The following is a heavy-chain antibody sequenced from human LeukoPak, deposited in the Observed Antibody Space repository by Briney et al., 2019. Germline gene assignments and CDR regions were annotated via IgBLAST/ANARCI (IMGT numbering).Heavy chain of an antibody. D-gene: IGHD1-14*01. Sequence: SVKVSCKASGYTFTGYYMHWVRQAPGQGLEWMGRIIPILGIANYAQKFQGRVTITADKSTSTAYMELSSLRSEDTAVYYCASGTGNFDYWGQGTLVTVSS. CDR2: IIPILGIA. CDR3: ASGTGNFDY. V-gene: IGHV1-69*02. CDR1: GYTFTGYY. J-gene: IGHJ4*02.